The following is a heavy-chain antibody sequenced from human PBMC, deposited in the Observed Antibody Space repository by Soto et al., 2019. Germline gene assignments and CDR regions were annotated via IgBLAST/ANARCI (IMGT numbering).Heavy chain of an antibody. CDR1: GYTFTSYG. CDR2: ISAYNGNT. CDR3: ARGAFNCISTSCYVSYYGMDV. V-gene: IGHV1-18*01. J-gene: IGHJ6*02. D-gene: IGHD2-2*01. Sequence: ASVKVSCKASGYTFTSYGISWVRQAPGQGLEWMGWISAYNGNTNYAQKLQGRVTMTTDTSTSTAYMELRSLRSDDTAVYYCARGAFNCISTSCYVSYYGMDVWGQGTTVTVSS.